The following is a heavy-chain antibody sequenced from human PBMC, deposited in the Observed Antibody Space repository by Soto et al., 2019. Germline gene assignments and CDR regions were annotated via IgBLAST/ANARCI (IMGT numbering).Heavy chain of an antibody. V-gene: IGHV4-39*01. CDR2: IYYSGST. CDR1: GGSISSSSYY. Sequence: SETLSLTCTVSGGSISSSSYYWGWMRQPPGKGLEWIGSIYYSGSTYYNPSLKSRVTISVDTSKNQFSLKLSSVTAADTAVYYCARVYSSGGRCYSYYYGMDVWGQGTTVTVSS. D-gene: IGHD2-15*01. CDR3: ARVYSSGGRCYSYYYGMDV. J-gene: IGHJ6*02.